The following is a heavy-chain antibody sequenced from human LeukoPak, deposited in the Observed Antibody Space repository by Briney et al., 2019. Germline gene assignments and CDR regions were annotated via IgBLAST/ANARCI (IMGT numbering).Heavy chain of an antibody. J-gene: IGHJ4*02. CDR2: INPNSGGT. Sequence: ASVTVSCKPSGYTFTVNYIHWVRQAPGQGPEWKGWINPNSGGTNYAQKFQGRVTMTRDTSISTAYMELSRLTSDDTAVYYCARVGFCTKGVCYGFDYWGQGTLVTVSS. D-gene: IGHD2-8*01. CDR1: GYTFTVNY. CDR3: ARVGFCTKGVCYGFDY. V-gene: IGHV1-2*02.